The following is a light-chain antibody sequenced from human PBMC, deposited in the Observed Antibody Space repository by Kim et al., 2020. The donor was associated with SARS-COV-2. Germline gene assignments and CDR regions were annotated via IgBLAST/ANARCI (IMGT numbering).Light chain of an antibody. CDR1: SGSIASSY. Sequence: NFILTQPHSVSESPGKTVTISCTRSSGSIASSYVQWFQQRPASAPTTVIYEDHHRTSGVPDRFSGSTDRSSNSASLTISGLEFEDEADYYCQSYDNTNWVLGGGTKLTVL. J-gene: IGLJ3*02. V-gene: IGLV6-57*03. CDR3: QSYDNTNWV. CDR2: EDH.